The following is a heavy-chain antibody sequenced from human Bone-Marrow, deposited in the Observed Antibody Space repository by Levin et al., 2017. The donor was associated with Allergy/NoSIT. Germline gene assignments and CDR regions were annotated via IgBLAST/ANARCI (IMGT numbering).Heavy chain of an antibody. CDR2: INPNGGDT. CDR1: GYTFTDFQ. J-gene: IGHJ4*02. Sequence: ASVKVSCRASGYTFTDFQVHWVRQAPGQGLEWMGWINPNGGDTKYAQNFQDRVTMTSDTSISTVHMELNRLTSDDTAVYYCARGGRLVPDYWGQGTLVTVSS. D-gene: IGHD3-16*01. V-gene: IGHV1-2*02. CDR3: ARGGRLVPDY.